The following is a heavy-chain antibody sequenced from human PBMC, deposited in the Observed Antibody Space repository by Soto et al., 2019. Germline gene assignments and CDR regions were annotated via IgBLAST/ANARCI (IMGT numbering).Heavy chain of an antibody. CDR3: ARLIEVYDSVWGSYRYTIFDS. V-gene: IGHV4-39*01. J-gene: IGHJ4*02. CDR2: IYDSGST. D-gene: IGHD3-16*02. Sequence: SETLSLTCTVSGGSISSSDSYWGWIRQPPGKGLEWIGTIYDSGSTYHNPSLKSRVTISVDTSKNQFSLNLSSVTAADTAVYYCARLIEVYDSVWGSYRYTIFDSWGQGTLVTVSS. CDR1: GGSISSSDSY.